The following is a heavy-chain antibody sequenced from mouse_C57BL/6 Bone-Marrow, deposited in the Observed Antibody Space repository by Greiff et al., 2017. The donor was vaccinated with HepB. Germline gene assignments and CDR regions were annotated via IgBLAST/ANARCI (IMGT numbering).Heavy chain of an antibody. CDR3: ARWGTYDGYQDYFDY. CDR2: INPNNGGT. Sequence: EVKLVDSGPELVKPGASVKIPCKASGYTFTDYNMDWVKQSHGKSLEWIGDINPNNGGTIYNQKFKGKATLTVDKSSSTAYMELRSLTSEDTAVYYCARWGTYDGYQDYFDYWGQGTTLTVSS. V-gene: IGHV1-18*01. D-gene: IGHD2-3*01. J-gene: IGHJ2*01. CDR1: GYTFTDYN.